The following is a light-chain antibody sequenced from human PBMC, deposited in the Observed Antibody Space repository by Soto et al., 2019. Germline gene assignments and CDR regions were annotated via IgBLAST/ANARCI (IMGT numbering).Light chain of an antibody. CDR3: QQAYRTTWT. CDR1: ENIGIY. J-gene: IGKJ1*01. CDR2: AAS. Sequence: DVQMTQTPTSLSASVGDRVSITCRASENIGIYLNWYQQKPGKVPNLLIYAASSVFEGVPSRFSGSGSGTNFSLTISSLQPADFATYCCQQAYRTTWTFGQGTKVQIK. V-gene: IGKV1-39*01.